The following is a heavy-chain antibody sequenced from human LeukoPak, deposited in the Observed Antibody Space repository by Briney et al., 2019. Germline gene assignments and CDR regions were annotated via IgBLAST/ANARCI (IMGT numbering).Heavy chain of an antibody. CDR3: AKEWYSGSPGDY. J-gene: IGHJ4*02. Sequence: PGGSLRLSCASSGFTFSSYGMHWVRQAPGKGLEGGAVTRYEGSNKYYADSVEGRFTISRDTSNNTLYMQMNSLRTEDTAVYYCAKEWYSGSPGDYWGQGTLVTVSS. D-gene: IGHD1-26*01. CDR2: TRYEGSNK. CDR1: GFTFSSYG. V-gene: IGHV3-30*02.